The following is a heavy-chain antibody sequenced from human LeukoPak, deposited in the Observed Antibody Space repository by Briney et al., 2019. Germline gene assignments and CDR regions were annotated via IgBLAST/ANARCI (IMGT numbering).Heavy chain of an antibody. CDR3: VTAYCSSTNCYGPEY. V-gene: IGHV3-64D*06. Sequence: GGSLRLSCSASGLTFPSYALHWVRQAPGKGLEYVSAISTTGSRTYYADSVKGRFTISRDNSKSTMYLQMISLRPEDTAVYYCVTAYCSSTNCYGPEYWGRGTLVTVYS. CDR2: ISTTGSRT. J-gene: IGHJ4*02. CDR1: GLTFPSYA. D-gene: IGHD2-2*01.